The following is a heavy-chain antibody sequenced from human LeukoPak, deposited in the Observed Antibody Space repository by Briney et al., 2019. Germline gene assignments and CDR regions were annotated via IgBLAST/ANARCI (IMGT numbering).Heavy chain of an antibody. Sequence: PGGSLRLSCAVSGFTLSSYTMKWVRQAPGKGLEWVSSISSSSLYIYYGDSVKGRFSISRDNAKHSVYLQMNRLRAEDTAVYYCARGPRSSGWYGHYFDYWGQGTLVTVSS. CDR2: ISSSSLYI. V-gene: IGHV3-21*01. D-gene: IGHD6-19*01. CDR1: GFTLSSYT. J-gene: IGHJ4*02. CDR3: ARGPRSSGWYGHYFDY.